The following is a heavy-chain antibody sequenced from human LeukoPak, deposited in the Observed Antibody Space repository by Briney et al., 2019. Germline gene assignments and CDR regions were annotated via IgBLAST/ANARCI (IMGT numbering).Heavy chain of an antibody. J-gene: IGHJ4*02. D-gene: IGHD6-13*01. CDR2: ISTSSSYI. V-gene: IGHV3-21*04. CDR1: GFTFSSYS. Sequence: AGGSLRLSCAASGFTFSSYSVNWVRQAPGRGLEWVSSISTSSSYIYYADSVKGRFTISRDNAKNSLYLQMNSLRAEDTAVYYCAKDRLIDGYSSSWYPIWYFDYWGQGTLVTVSS. CDR3: AKDRLIDGYSSSWYPIWYFDY.